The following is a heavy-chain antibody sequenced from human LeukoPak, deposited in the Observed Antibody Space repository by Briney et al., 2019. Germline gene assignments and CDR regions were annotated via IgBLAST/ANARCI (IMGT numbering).Heavy chain of an antibody. J-gene: IGHJ4*02. Sequence: PGGSLRLSCAASGFTFSSYAMSWVRQAPGKGLEWVSAISDSGGSTYYADSVKGRFTISRDNSKNTLYLQMNSLRAEDTAVYYCAKGGGWVTMVPLDYWGQGTLVTVSS. V-gene: IGHV3-23*01. CDR1: GFTFSSYA. CDR3: AKGGGWVTMVPLDY. D-gene: IGHD3-10*01. CDR2: ISDSGGST.